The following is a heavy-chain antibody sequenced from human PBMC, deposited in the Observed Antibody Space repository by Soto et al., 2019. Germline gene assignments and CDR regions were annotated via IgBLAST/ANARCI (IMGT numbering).Heavy chain of an antibody. D-gene: IGHD2-2*01. V-gene: IGHV4-34*01. Sequence: QVQLQQWGAGLLKPSETLSLTCGVHGGSFSGYFWSWIRQPPGKGLEWIGEINHVASTTYSPSLKSRVTMSVDPSRKQLSLTLSSVTAADTAVYFCARGPDCRSSSYQGYFAHWGQGSLVTVSS. CDR3: ARGPDCRSSSYQGYFAH. CDR2: INHVAST. CDR1: GGSFSGYF. J-gene: IGHJ1*01.